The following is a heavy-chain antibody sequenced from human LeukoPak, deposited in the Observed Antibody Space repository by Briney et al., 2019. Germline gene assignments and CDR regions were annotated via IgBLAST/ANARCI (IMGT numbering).Heavy chain of an antibody. V-gene: IGHV4-30-4*01. Sequence: PSQTLSLTCTVSGGSISSGDYYWSWIRQPPGKGLEWIGYIYYSGSTYYNPSLKSRVTISVDTSKNQFSLKLSSVTAADTAVYYGAREEPSQWYFQHWGQGTLVTVSS. CDR1: GGSISSGDYY. CDR2: IYYSGST. CDR3: AREEPSQWYFQH. D-gene: IGHD1-14*01. J-gene: IGHJ1*01.